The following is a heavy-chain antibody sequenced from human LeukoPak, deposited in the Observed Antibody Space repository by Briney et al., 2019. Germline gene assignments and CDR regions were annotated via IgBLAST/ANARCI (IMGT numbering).Heavy chain of an antibody. V-gene: IGHV3-30*02. J-gene: IGHJ4*02. CDR3: AKARTRGYSYGSFDY. Sequence: PGGSLRLSCAASGFTFTYYAIHWVRQAPGKGLEWVTFIRCDGSNKYYADSVKGRFTISRDNSKNTLYLQMNSLRAEDTAVYYCAKARTRGYSYGSFDYWGQGTLVTVSS. CDR1: GFTFTYYA. D-gene: IGHD5-18*01. CDR2: IRCDGSNK.